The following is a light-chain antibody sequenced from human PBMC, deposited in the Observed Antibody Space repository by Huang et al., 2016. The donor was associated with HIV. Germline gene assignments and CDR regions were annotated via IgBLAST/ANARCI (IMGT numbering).Light chain of an antibody. CDR1: QSINRY. V-gene: IGKV1-39*01. CDR3: QQSHSSPLT. CDR2: AAS. J-gene: IGKJ4*01. Sequence: DIQMTQSPSSLSASVGDTVTITCRASQSINRYLNWYKQKPGKAPKLLIYAASRLQTGVPSRFRGSGSGTDFTLTISSLQAEDFATYYCQQSHSSPLTFGGGTKVEIK.